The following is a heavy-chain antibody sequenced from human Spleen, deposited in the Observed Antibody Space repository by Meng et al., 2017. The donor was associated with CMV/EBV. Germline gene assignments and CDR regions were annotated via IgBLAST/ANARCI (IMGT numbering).Heavy chain of an antibody. CDR2: ISSSSSYT. CDR1: GFTFSDYY. J-gene: IGHJ4*02. CDR3: ARDLEEEPTDSN. D-gene: IGHD1-1*01. Sequence: VQLVEAGGGLVKPGGSLRLSCAASGFTFSDYYMSWIRQAPGKGLEWVSYISSSSSYTNYADSVKGRFTISRDNSKNTLYLQMNSLRAEDTAVYYCARDLEEEPTDSNWGQGTLVTVSS. V-gene: IGHV3-11*05.